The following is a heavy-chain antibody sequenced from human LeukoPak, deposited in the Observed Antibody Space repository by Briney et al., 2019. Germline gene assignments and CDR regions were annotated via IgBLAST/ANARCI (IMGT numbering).Heavy chain of an antibody. Sequence: GGSLRLSCAASGFTFDGYNFNWVRQAPGKGLEWVASISTSGRYINYAGSARGRFTIPRDNRKNLVFLQMNSLRVEDTATYYCARWLDGFTPLDFWGQGALVTVSS. CDR2: ISTSGRYI. V-gene: IGHV3-21*04. D-gene: IGHD6-19*01. J-gene: IGHJ4*02. CDR1: GFTFDGYN. CDR3: ARWLDGFTPLDF.